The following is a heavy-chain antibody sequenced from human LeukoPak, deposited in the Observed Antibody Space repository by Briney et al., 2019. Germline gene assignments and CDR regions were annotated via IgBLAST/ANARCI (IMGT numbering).Heavy chain of an antibody. Sequence: GGSPRLPCAASGFTFSSYTMNWVRQAPGKGLEWVSSISSSSSYIYYADSVKGRFTISRDNAKNSLYLQMNSLRAEDTAVYYCARDPGSSSYADYWGQGTLVTVSS. V-gene: IGHV3-21*01. D-gene: IGHD6-13*01. J-gene: IGHJ4*02. CDR1: GFTFSSYT. CDR3: ARDPGSSSYADY. CDR2: ISSSSSYI.